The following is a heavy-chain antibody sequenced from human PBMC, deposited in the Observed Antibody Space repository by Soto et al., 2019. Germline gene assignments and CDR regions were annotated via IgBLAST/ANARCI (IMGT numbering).Heavy chain of an antibody. D-gene: IGHD6-19*01. V-gene: IGHV3-23*01. CDR3: ASSYSSGWYNY. J-gene: IGHJ4*02. CDR2: ISGSGGST. CDR1: RFTFSRNV. Sequence: EVQLLESGGGLVQPGGSLRLSCAASRFTFSRNVMTWVRQAPGKGLEWVSTISGSGGSTYYVDSVKGRFTISRDNSNSTLYLQMNNLRDEDTALYFCASSYSSGWYNYWGQGTLVTVSS.